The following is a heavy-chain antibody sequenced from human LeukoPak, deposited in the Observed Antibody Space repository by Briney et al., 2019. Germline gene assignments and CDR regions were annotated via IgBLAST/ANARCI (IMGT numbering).Heavy chain of an antibody. CDR1: GYTFTSYD. CDR2: MNPNSGNT. V-gene: IGHV1-18*01. Sequence: ASVKVSCKASGYTFTSYDINWVRQATGQGLEWMGWMNPNSGNTNYAQKLQGRVTMTTDTSTSTAYMELRSLRSDDTAVYYCARWGGYQLLQRNFDYWGQGTLVTVSS. D-gene: IGHD2-2*01. CDR3: ARWGGYQLLQRNFDY. J-gene: IGHJ4*02.